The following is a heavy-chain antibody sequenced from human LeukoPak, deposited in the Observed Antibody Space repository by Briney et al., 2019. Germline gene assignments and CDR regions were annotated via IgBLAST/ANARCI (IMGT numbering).Heavy chain of an antibody. CDR1: GGSISSSSYY. V-gene: IGHV4-39*07. Sequence: SETLSLTCTVSGGSISSSSYYWGWIRQPPGKGLEWIGSIYYSWSTCYNPSLKSRVTISGDTSKNQFSLRLSSVTAADTAVYYSARNYYFDLWGQGTLVTVSS. CDR2: IYYSWST. CDR3: ARNYYFDL. J-gene: IGHJ4*02.